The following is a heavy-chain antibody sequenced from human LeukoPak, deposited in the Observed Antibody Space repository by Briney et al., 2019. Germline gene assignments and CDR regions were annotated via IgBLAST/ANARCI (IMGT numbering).Heavy chain of an antibody. D-gene: IGHD3-9*01. CDR1: GYTFTSYG. CDR2: ISAYNGNT. V-gene: IGHV1-18*01. Sequence: GASVKVSCKASGYTFTSYGISWVRQAPGQGLEWMGWISAYNGNTNYAQKLQGRVTMTTDTSTTTAYMELKSLRSDDTAVYYCARNATGYPPNYWGQGTLVTVSS. CDR3: ARNATGYPPNY. J-gene: IGHJ4*02.